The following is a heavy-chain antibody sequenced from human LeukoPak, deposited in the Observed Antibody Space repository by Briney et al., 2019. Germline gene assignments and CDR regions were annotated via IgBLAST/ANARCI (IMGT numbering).Heavy chain of an antibody. CDR2: INHSGST. CDR3: ARGMLGVKYCSGGSCYRPLGPVDY. D-gene: IGHD2-15*01. J-gene: IGHJ4*02. CDR1: GGSFSGYY. Sequence: SETLSPTCAVYGGSFSGYYWSWIRQPPGKGLEWIGEINHSGSTNYNPSLKSRVTISVDTSKNQFSLKLSSVTAADTAVYYCARGMLGVKYCSGGSCYRPLGPVDYWGQGTLVTVSS. V-gene: IGHV4-34*01.